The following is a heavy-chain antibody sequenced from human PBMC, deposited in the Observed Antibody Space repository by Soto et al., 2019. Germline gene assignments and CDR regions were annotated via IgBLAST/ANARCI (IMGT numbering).Heavy chain of an antibody. D-gene: IGHD5-12*01. CDR1: GFTFSSFA. J-gene: IGHJ4*02. Sequence: EVHLLESGGGLVQPGGSLRLSCAASGFTFSSFAMSWVRQAPGKGLQWVSALSHNSINKFYTDSVKGRFTIPRDNSKNTMALEMNSLRAEDTAKYYCAKLAGDQWMFDYWGQGILVTGSS. V-gene: IGHV3-23*01. CDR2: LSHNSINK. CDR3: AKLAGDQWMFDY.